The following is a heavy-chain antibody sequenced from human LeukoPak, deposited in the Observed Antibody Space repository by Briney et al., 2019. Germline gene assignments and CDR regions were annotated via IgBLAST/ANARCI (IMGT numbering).Heavy chain of an antibody. CDR3: ARQGSPGGINWFDS. CDR2: IYYSGST. Sequence: PSETLSLTCTVSGGSISSSSYFWGWIRQPPGKGLEWIGSIYYSGSTYYNPSPNSRVTMSVDTSKNQFSLKLSSVTAADTAVYYCARQGSPGGINWFDSWGQGTLVTVSS. D-gene: IGHD2-15*01. J-gene: IGHJ5*01. CDR1: GGSISSSSYF. V-gene: IGHV4-39*01.